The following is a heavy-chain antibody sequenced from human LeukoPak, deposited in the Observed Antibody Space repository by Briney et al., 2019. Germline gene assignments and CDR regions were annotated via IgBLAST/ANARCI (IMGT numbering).Heavy chain of an antibody. CDR1: RFTVSTNY. V-gene: IGHV3-66*01. J-gene: IGHJ4*02. D-gene: IGHD3-16*01. CDR3: ARDVIYDSEIYSYGDS. Sequence: GGSLRLSCAASRFTVSTNYVSWVRQAPGKGLEGVSVIYRHGGTAYADSVQGRFSISRDNSKNTVDLQMNSLRAEDTAVYYCARDVIYDSEIYSYGDSWGQGTLVTVSS. CDR2: IYRHGGT.